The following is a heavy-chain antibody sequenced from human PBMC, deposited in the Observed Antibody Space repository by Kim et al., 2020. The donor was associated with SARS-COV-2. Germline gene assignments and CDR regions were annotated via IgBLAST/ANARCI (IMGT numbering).Heavy chain of an antibody. CDR3: ARVYLGVNNVYSSSWSYFQH. D-gene: IGHD6-13*01. Sequence: GGSLRLSCAASGFTFSSYAMHWVRQAPGKGLEWVAVISYDGSNKYYADSVKGRFTISRDNSKNTLYLQMNSLRAEDTAVYYCARVYLGVNNVYSSSWSYFQHWGQGTLVTVSS. J-gene: IGHJ1*01. CDR1: GFTFSSYA. CDR2: ISYDGSNK. V-gene: IGHV3-30*04.